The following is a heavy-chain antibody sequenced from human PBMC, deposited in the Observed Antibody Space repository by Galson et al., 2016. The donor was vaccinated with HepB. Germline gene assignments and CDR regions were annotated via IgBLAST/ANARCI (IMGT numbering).Heavy chain of an antibody. J-gene: IGHJ3*02. CDR2: INFSGNT. D-gene: IGHD3-22*01. CDR3: ARDRTYYSGTTYYDIFDI. Sequence: SETLSLTCTVSGGSISSYYWNWIRQSPGKGLEYIGYINFSGNTNSNPSLKSRVTISIDTSKNQFSLKLSSVTAADTAVYYCARDRTYYSGTTYYDIFDIWGQGTMVTVSS. V-gene: IGHV4-59*01. CDR1: GGSISSYY.